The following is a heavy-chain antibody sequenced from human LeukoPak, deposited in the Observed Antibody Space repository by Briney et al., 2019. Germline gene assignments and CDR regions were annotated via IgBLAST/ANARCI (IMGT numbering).Heavy chain of an antibody. CDR2: IRYDGSNK. CDR3: ATLWFGDKDY. Sequence: GWSLRLSCAASGFTFISYCMHWVRQPPGKGLEWVAFIRYDGSNKYYADSVKGRFTISRDNSKNTLYLQMNSLRAEDTAVYYCATLWFGDKDYWGQGTLVTVSS. V-gene: IGHV3-30*02. D-gene: IGHD3-10*01. J-gene: IGHJ4*02. CDR1: GFTFISYC.